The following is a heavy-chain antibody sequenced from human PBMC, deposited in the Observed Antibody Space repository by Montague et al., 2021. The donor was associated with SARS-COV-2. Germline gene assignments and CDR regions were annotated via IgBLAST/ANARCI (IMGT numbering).Heavy chain of an antibody. CDR1: NASFDNYY. Sequence: SETLSLTCTVSNASFDNYYWSWVRQSPGKGLEYIGYIHHSGRANYNPSLRSRATISIDTSKNQFSLKLMSVTAAETAIYFCARRIVTYYWYFDLWGRGTLVTVSS. J-gene: IGHJ2*01. D-gene: IGHD2-15*01. V-gene: IGHV4-59*01. CDR3: ARRIVTYYWYFDL. CDR2: IHHSGRA.